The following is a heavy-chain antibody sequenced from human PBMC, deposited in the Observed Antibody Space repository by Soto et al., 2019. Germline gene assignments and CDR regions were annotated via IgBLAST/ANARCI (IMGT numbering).Heavy chain of an antibody. CDR3: AVTVTTPTYGMDV. CDR2: INHSGST. D-gene: IGHD4-4*01. J-gene: IGHJ6*02. CDR1: GGSFSGYY. V-gene: IGHV4-34*01. Sequence: PSETLSLTCAVYGGSFSGYYWSWIRQPPGKWLEWIGEINHSGSTNYNPSLKSRVTISVDTSKNQFSLKLSSVTAADTAVYYCAVTVTTPTYGMDVWGQGXTVTVYS.